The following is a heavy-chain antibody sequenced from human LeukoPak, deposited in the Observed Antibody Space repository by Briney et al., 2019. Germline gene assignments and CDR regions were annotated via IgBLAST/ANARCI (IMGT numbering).Heavy chain of an antibody. CDR1: GFTFRNYA. D-gene: IGHD3-3*01. J-gene: IGHJ4*02. Sequence: GGSLRLSCAASGFTFRNYAMNWVRQAPGKGLEWVSAISDGSDSTYYVDSVKGRSTISRDNSKNTLYLQMNSLRAEDTAVYYCAKDRSDENYDFWSGYYDPLDYWGQGTLVTVSS. V-gene: IGHV3-23*01. CDR3: AKDRSDENYDFWSGYYDPLDY. CDR2: ISDGSDST.